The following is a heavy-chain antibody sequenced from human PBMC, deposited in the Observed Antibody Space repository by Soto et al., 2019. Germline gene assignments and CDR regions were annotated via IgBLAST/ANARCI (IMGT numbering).Heavy chain of an antibody. CDR1: GGSFSGYY. J-gene: IGHJ5*02. Sequence: PSETLSLTCAVYGGSFSGYYWSWIRQPPGKGLEWIGEINHSGSTNDNPSLKSRVTISVDTSKNQFSLKLNSVTAADTAVYYCARRGVGARRINWFDPWGQGTLVTGSS. CDR2: INHSGST. V-gene: IGHV4-34*01. D-gene: IGHD6-6*01. CDR3: ARRGVGARRINWFDP.